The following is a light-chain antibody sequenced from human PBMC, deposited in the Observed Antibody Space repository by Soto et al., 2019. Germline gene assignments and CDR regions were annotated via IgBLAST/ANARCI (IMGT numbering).Light chain of an antibody. CDR3: SSYAGNSNYV. CDR2: EVS. Sequence: QSVLTQPPSPSGSPGQSVTISCTSTSSDVGGHHYVSWYQQHPGKAPKLLIYEVSKRPSGVPDRFSGPKSGSTASLTVSGLQAEDEADYYCSSYAGNSNYVFGTGTKVTVL. CDR1: SSDVGGHHY. V-gene: IGLV2-8*01. J-gene: IGLJ1*01.